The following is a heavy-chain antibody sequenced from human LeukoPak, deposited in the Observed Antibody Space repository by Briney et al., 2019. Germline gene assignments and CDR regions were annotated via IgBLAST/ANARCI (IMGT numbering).Heavy chain of an antibody. CDR1: GFTVSSNY. V-gene: IGHV3-53*01. J-gene: IGHJ4*02. D-gene: IGHD1-20*01. CDR2: IYSNGIT. Sequence: GGSLRLSCAASGFTVSSNYMSWVRQAPGKGLEWVSVIYSNGITYYADSVKGRFTISRDNFKSTLYLRMSSLRAEDTAVYYCARVSYNWNYFDYWGQGTLVTVSS. CDR3: ARVSYNWNYFDY.